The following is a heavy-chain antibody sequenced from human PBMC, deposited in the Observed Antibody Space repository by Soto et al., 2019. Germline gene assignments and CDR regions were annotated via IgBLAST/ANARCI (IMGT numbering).Heavy chain of an antibody. CDR2: IKQDGGDK. CDR1: GFTFTNYW. D-gene: IGHD4-17*01. J-gene: IGHJ4*01. Sequence: DVQLVESGGGLVQPGGSLRLSCAASGFTFTNYWMSWVRQAPGKGLERVANIKQDGGDKYYVDSVKGRFTISRDNAKNSLYLQMNSLRAEDTAVYYCARGRYADPFDYGGNGTLVTVSS. V-gene: IGHV3-7*01. CDR3: ARGRYADPFDY.